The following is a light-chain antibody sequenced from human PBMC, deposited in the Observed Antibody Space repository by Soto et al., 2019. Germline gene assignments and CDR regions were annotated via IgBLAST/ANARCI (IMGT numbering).Light chain of an antibody. J-gene: IGKJ1*01. CDR1: HSVASY. V-gene: IGKV3-11*01. CDR3: LQYYAYPRT. CDR2: DAS. Sequence: EIVLTQSPGTLSLSPGERATLSCRASHSVASYLAWYQQKPGQAPRLLIYDASIRATGVPARFSGSGSGTDFTLTISSLQAEDFATYYCLQYYAYPRTFGQGTKVEIK.